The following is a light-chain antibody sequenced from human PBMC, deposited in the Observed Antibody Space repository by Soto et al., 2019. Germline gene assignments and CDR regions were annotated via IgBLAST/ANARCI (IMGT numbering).Light chain of an antibody. CDR3: QQYKSYSWT. Sequence: DIQMTQSPSTLSASVGDTVTVTCRASQSVSGWLAWHQQKPGKAPKLLIYDASNLESGVPSRFSGSGSGTEFTLTISNLQPDDFASYYCQQYKSYSWTFGQGTKVDIK. V-gene: IGKV1-5*01. CDR2: DAS. CDR1: QSVSGW. J-gene: IGKJ1*01.